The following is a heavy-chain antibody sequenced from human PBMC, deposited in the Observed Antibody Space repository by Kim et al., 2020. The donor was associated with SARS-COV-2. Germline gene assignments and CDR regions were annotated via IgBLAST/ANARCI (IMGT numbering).Heavy chain of an antibody. CDR3: ARAWFEDY. J-gene: IGHJ4*02. D-gene: IGHD3-10*01. Sequence: SGESTSKADSGKGRFTISRDNAQNTVYLAMDCLRDDDTAVYYCARAWFEDYWGQGILVTVSS. V-gene: IGHV3-23*01. CDR2: SGEST.